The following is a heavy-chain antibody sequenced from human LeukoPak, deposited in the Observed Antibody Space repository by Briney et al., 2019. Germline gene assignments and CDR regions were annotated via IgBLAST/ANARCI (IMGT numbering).Heavy chain of an antibody. V-gene: IGHV3-74*01. CDR1: EVTTRNYW. CDR3: ARASASGWPYYYGMDV. D-gene: IGHD6-19*01. CDR2: INSDGSSK. Sequence: GGSLRLSCAASEVTTRNYWMHWVRQAPGKGPVWVSRINSDGSSKDYVDSVKGRFTISRDNAKNTLYLQMNSLRAEDTALYYCARASASGWPYYYGMDVWGQGTTVTVFS. J-gene: IGHJ6*02.